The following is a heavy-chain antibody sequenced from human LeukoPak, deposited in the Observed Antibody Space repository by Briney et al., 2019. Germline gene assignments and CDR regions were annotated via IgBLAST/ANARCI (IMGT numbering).Heavy chain of an antibody. J-gene: IGHJ4*02. CDR1: GFTFSSYW. CDR3: ARDLNYYDSSGYYYGLDY. V-gene: IGHV3-74*01. CDR2: INSDGSST. D-gene: IGHD3-22*01. Sequence: PGGSLRLSCAASGFTFSSYWMHWVRHAPGKGLVWVSRINSDGSSTTYADSVKGRFTISRDNAKNTLYLQMNSLRAEDTAVYYCARDLNYYDSSGYYYGLDYWGQGTLVTVSS.